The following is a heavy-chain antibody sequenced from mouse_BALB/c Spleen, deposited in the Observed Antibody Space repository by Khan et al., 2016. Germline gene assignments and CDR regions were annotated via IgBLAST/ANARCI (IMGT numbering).Heavy chain of an antibody. CDR1: GFTFNTYA. CDR3: VRQRLLTPDWYFDV. CDR2: IRSKSNNYAT. J-gene: IGHJ1*01. Sequence: EVQLVESGGGLVQPKGSLKLSCAASGFTFNTYAMNWVSQAPGKGLEWVARIRSKSNNYATYYADSVKDRFTIPRDDSQSMLYLQMNILKTEDAAMYYCVRQRLLTPDWYFDVWGAGTTVTVSS. D-gene: IGHD2-3*01. V-gene: IGHV10-1*02.